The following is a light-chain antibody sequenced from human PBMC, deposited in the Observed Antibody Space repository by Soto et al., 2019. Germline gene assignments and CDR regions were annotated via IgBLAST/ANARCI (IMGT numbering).Light chain of an antibody. CDR2: EAT. Sequence: QSVLSQPASVSGSPGQSITIPCTGSSSDVGSNNLVSWYQQHPGKASKVMIYEATKRPSGVSNRFSGSKSGNTASLTISGLQAEDEADYYCCSYANIYIWVFGGGTKLTVL. V-gene: IGLV2-23*01. J-gene: IGLJ3*02. CDR3: CSYANIYIWV. CDR1: SSDVGSNNL.